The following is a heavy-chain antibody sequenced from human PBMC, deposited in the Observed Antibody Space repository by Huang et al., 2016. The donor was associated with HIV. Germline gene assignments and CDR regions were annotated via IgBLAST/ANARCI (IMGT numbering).Heavy chain of an antibody. V-gene: IGHV3-7*03. Sequence: VESGGRLVQPGGSIRLSCVGSTFRFGAYWMSWVRQPPGKGLEGVANIRKDESEKYYVDSVKGRFNISRDNAKKVVFLEMNNVRVEDTATYFCVTKTAGMDIWGQGTTVTVS. CDR1: TFRFGAYW. CDR3: VTKTAGMDI. D-gene: IGHD4-4*01. J-gene: IGHJ6*02. CDR2: IRKDESEK.